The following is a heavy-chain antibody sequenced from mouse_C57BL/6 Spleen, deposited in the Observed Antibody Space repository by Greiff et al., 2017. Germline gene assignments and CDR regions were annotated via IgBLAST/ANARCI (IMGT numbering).Heavy chain of an antibody. CDR1: GYTFTGYW. CDR2: ILPGSGST. J-gene: IGHJ4*01. CDR3: ARGGDYYGSSDFYAMDY. D-gene: IGHD1-1*01. Sequence: VQLVESGAELMKPGASVKLSCKATGYTFTGYWIEWVKQRPGHGLEWIGEILPGSGSTNYNEKFKGKATFTADTSSNTAYMQLSSLTTEDSAIYYCARGGDYYGSSDFYAMDYWGQGTSVTVSS. V-gene: IGHV1-9*01.